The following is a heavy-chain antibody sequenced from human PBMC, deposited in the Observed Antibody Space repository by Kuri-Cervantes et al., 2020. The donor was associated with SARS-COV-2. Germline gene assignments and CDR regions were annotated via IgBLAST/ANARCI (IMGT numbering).Heavy chain of an antibody. CDR2: IYYSGTN. CDR3: ARVARLVSYYFDY. D-gene: IGHD6-6*01. Sequence: SETLSLTCTVSGYSISSGYYWGWIRQPPGKGMEWFGSIYYSGTNYYNPSLKSRVIISVDTSKNQFSLKLSSVTAADTAVYYCARVARLVSYYFDYWGQGTLVTVSS. V-gene: IGHV4-38-2*02. CDR1: GYSISSGYY. J-gene: IGHJ4*02.